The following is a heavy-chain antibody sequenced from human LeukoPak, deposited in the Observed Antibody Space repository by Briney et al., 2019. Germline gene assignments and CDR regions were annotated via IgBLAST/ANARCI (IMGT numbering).Heavy chain of an antibody. CDR3: AREGGSSEEMAY. V-gene: IGHV3-74*01. CDR1: GFTFSSYW. CDR2: INSDGSST. J-gene: IGHJ4*02. D-gene: IGHD2-15*01. Sequence: GGSLTLSCAASGFTFSSYWMHWVRQAPGKGLVWVSRINSDGSSTSYADSVKGRFTISRDNAKNTLYLQMNSLRAEDTAVYYCAREGGSSEEMAYWGQGTLVTVSS.